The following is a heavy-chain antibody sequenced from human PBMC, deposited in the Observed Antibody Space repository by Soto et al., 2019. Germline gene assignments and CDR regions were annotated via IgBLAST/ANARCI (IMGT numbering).Heavy chain of an antibody. CDR2: ISSSSSTI. V-gene: IGHV3-48*02. Sequence: EVQLVESGGGLVQPGGSLRLSCAASGFTFSSYSMNWVRQAPGKGLEWVSYISSSSSTIYYADSVKGRFTISRDNAKNSLDLQMNSLRDEDTAVYYCAREWVVAAAGLGFDYWGQGTLVTVSS. D-gene: IGHD6-13*01. CDR1: GFTFSSYS. J-gene: IGHJ4*02. CDR3: AREWVVAAAGLGFDY.